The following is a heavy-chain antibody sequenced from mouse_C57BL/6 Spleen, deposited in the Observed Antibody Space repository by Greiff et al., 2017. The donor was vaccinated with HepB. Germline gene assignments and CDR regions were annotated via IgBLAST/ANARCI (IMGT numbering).Heavy chain of an antibody. CDR3: ARRGYGNYEGYYAMDY. J-gene: IGHJ4*01. CDR2: ISSGSSTI. CDR1: GFTFSDYG. Sequence: EVKLVESGGGLVKPGGSLKLSCAASGFTFSDYGMHWVRQAPEKGLEWVAYISSGSSTIYYADTVKGRFTISRDNAKNTLFLQMTSLRSEDTAMYYGARRGYGNYEGYYAMDYWGQGTSVTVSS. D-gene: IGHD2-1*01. V-gene: IGHV5-17*01.